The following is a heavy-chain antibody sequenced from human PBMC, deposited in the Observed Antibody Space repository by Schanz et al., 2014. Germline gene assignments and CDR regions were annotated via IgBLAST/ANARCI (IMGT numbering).Heavy chain of an antibody. D-gene: IGHD2-21*01. CDR3: TRDNFIHASSDCRGLGRMDNDS. CDR1: GFSFSSYG. CDR2: ISYDGSNK. J-gene: IGHJ5*01. V-gene: IGHV3-30*03. Sequence: LKISCAASGFSFSSYGMHWVRQAPGKGLEWVAVISYDGSNKYYADSVKGRFTISRDNSKNTLYLQMNSLRAEDTAVYYCTRDNFIHASSDCRGLGRMDNDS.